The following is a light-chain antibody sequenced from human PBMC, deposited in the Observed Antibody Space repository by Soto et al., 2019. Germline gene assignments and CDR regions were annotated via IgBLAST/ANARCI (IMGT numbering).Light chain of an antibody. CDR1: QSISSY. CDR2: AAS. J-gene: IGKJ4*01. V-gene: IGKV1-39*01. CDR3: QQSYSTPSA. Sequence: DIQMTQSPCSLSASVGDRVTITCRASQSISSYLNWYQQKPGKAPTLLIYAASSLQSAVPSRFSGNGSGTVFTLTISSLQPEDFATYYCQQSYSTPSAFGGGTKVEIK.